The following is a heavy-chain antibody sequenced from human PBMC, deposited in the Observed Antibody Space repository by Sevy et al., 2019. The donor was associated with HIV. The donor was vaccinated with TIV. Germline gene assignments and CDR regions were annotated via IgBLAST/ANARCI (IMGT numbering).Heavy chain of an antibody. CDR2: IYFIGNTP. Sequence: SETLSLTCTVSGGSVSDGSYYWTWIRQPPGKGLEWIGNIYFIGNTPNYNPSLKSRVTISVDASKNQFSLKLNSVTAVDTAVYYCATDQYYVIVTGLYAVDVWGQGTTVTVSS. V-gene: IGHV4-61*01. D-gene: IGHD3-9*01. CDR3: ATDQYYVIVTGLYAVDV. J-gene: IGHJ6*02. CDR1: GGSVSDGSYY.